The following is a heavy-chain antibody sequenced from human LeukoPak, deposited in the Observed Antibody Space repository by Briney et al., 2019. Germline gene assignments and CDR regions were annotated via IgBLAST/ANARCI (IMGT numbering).Heavy chain of an antibody. CDR3: ASLNGNLFDY. V-gene: IGHV3-30*03. J-gene: IGHJ4*02. CDR2: ISYDGNNK. D-gene: IGHD4-23*01. Sequence: GGSLRLSCAASGFTFSNCGIHWVRQAPGKGLEWVAVISYDGNNKYYADSVKGRFTISRDNSKNTLYLQMNSLRAEDTAVYYCASLNGNLFDYWGQGTLVTVSS. CDR1: GFTFSNCG.